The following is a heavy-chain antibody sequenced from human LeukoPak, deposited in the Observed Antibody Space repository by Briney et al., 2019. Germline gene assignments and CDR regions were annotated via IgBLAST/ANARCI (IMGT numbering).Heavy chain of an antibody. V-gene: IGHV4-59*11. D-gene: IGHD2-2*02. Sequence: SETLSLTCTVSGGSISSHYWSWIRQPPGKGLEWSGYIYYSGSTNYNPSLKSRVTISVDTSKNQFSLKLSSVTASDTDVYYCARYIVVVPAAIRTAFDPWGQGTLVTVSS. CDR3: ARYIVVVPAAIRTAFDP. CDR1: GGSISSHY. CDR2: IYYSGST. J-gene: IGHJ5*02.